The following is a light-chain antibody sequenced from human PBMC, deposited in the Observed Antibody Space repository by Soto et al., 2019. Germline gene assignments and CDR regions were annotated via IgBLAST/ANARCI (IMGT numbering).Light chain of an antibody. CDR2: GAS. CDR1: QSVSSSY. J-gene: IGKJ1*01. V-gene: IGKV3-20*01. CDR3: QQYGSSLWT. Sequence: EIVLTQSPGTLSLSPGERATLSCRASQSVSSSYLAWYQQKPGQAPRLLIYGASSRATGIPDRFSGRGSGTDFTLTISRLEPEDFGGYYCQQYGSSLWTVGQGTQLEIK.